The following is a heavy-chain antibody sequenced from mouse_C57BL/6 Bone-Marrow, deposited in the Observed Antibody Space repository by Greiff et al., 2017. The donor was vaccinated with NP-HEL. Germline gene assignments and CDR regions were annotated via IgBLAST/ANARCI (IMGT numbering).Heavy chain of an antibody. V-gene: IGHV1-50*01. D-gene: IGHD2-13*01. CDR1: GYTFTSYW. Sequence: VQLQQPGAELVKPGASVKLSCKASGYTFTSYWMQWVKQRPGQGLEWIGEIDPSDSYTNYNQKFKGKATLTVDTSSSTAYMQLSSLTSEDSAVYYCALTAYYFDYWGQGTTLTVSS. J-gene: IGHJ2*01. CDR3: ALTAYYFDY. CDR2: IDPSDSYT.